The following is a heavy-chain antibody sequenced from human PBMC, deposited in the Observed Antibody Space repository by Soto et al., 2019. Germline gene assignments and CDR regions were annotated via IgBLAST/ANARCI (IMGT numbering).Heavy chain of an antibody. Sequence: QVQLVQSGAEVKKPGASVRVSCKASGYTFNDYGISWVRQAPGQGLEWMGWIGPYEGVTNHAQTFQGRVTMTVDTSTTTADMEVRSLRSDDTALYYCARCYCSVGSCYTCWHFDLWGPGTLVTVTA. V-gene: IGHV1-18*01. J-gene: IGHJ2*01. CDR3: ARCYCSVGSCYTCWHFDL. CDR2: IGPYEGVT. CDR1: GYTFNDYG. D-gene: IGHD2-15*01.